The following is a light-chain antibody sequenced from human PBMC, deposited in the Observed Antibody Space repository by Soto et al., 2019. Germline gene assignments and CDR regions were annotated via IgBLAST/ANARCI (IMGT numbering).Light chain of an antibody. Sequence: QSALTQPASVSGSPGQSITISCTGSSTDVGGYNYVSWYQQHPGKAPKVMIYEVSNRPSGVSNRFSGSKSGNTAALTISRLQAEDEADYYCSSYTSSSTYVFGTGTKVTLL. CDR2: EVS. V-gene: IGLV2-14*01. CDR1: STDVGGYNY. CDR3: SSYTSSSTYV. J-gene: IGLJ1*01.